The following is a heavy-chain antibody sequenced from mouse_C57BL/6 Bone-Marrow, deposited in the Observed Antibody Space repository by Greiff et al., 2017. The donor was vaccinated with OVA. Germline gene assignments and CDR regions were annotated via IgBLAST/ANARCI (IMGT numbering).Heavy chain of an antibody. J-gene: IGHJ2*01. Sequence: VHVKQSGTVLARPGASVKMSCKTSGYTFTSYWMHWVKQRPGQGLEWIGAIYPGNSDTSYNQKFKGKAKLTAVTSASTAYMELSSLTNEDSAVYYCTRRRKILGFFDYWGQGTTLTVSS. D-gene: IGHD4-1*01. V-gene: IGHV1-5*01. CDR2: IYPGNSDT. CDR1: GYTFTSYW. CDR3: TRRRKILGFFDY.